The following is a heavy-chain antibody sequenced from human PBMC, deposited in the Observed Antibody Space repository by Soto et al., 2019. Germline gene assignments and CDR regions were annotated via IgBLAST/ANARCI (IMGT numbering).Heavy chain of an antibody. Sequence: PETLSLTCTVSGGSLGSSGYYWGWIRQSPGKGLEWIGNIYYSGNTFYNPSLKSRVTISVDTSKNQIYLHLSAVTAADTAIFYCASIAAPGTTHFDFWGQGTLVTVLL. J-gene: IGHJ4*02. CDR3: ASIAAPGTTHFDF. CDR1: GGSLGSSGYY. CDR2: IYYSGNT. V-gene: IGHV4-39*01. D-gene: IGHD6-13*01.